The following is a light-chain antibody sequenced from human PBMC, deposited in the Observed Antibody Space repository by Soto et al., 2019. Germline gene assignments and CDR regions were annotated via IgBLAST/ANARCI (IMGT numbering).Light chain of an antibody. CDR3: QHYVSPPIT. J-gene: IGKJ5*01. Sequence: EIVLTQSPATLSLSPGERATLSCRASQSVSSYLAWYQQKPGQAPRLLIYDASNRATGIPARFSGSGSGTDFTLTISSLEPEDFAVYYCQHYVSPPITVGQGTRLEIK. V-gene: IGKV3-11*01. CDR2: DAS. CDR1: QSVSSY.